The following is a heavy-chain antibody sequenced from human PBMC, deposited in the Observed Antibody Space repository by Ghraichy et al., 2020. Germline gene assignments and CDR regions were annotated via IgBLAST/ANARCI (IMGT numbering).Heavy chain of an antibody. V-gene: IGHV4-39*02. CDR3: ARDYCSGGGCSDN. Sequence: SETLSLTCSVSGDSISSSNYYWGWIRQPPGKGLEWIGTLSDSGTTYYNPSLKSRVTISVHTSWNLFSLKVNSVTAADTAVYYCARDYCSGGGCSDNWGQGTLVTVS. CDR1: GDSISSSNYY. J-gene: IGHJ4*02. D-gene: IGHD2-15*01. CDR2: LSDSGTT.